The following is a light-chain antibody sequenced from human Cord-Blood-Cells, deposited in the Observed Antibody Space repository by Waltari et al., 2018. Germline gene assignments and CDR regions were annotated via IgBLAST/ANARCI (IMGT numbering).Light chain of an antibody. V-gene: IGKV1-39*01. Sequence: DIQMTQSPSSLSASVGDRVTITCRASQSISSYLNWYQQKPGKAPKLLIYAASSLQSGVPSRFSGSGSGTDSTLTISSLQPEDFATYYCQQSYSTPPNTFGGGTKVEIK. J-gene: IGKJ4*01. CDR1: QSISSY. CDR3: QQSYSTPPNT. CDR2: AAS.